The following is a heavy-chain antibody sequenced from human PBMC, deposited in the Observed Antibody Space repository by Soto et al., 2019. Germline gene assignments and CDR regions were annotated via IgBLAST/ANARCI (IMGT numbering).Heavy chain of an antibody. Sequence: ASVKVSCKGSGYTFTSYDINWVRQATGQGLEWMGWMNPNSGNTGYAQKFQGRVTMTRNTSISTAYMELSSLRSEDTAVYYCARGVVPAAILYYYYYGMDVWGQGTTVTVSS. V-gene: IGHV1-8*01. CDR3: ARGVVPAAILYYYYYGMDV. J-gene: IGHJ6*02. CDR1: GYTFTSYD. CDR2: MNPNSGNT. D-gene: IGHD2-2*02.